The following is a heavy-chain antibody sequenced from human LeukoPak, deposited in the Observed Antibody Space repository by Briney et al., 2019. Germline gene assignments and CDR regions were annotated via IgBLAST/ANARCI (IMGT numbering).Heavy chain of an antibody. V-gene: IGHV1-8*01. CDR2: MNPNSGNT. J-gene: IGHJ6*02. CDR3: ARGSDDGTDV. CDR1: GYTFTSYD. Sequence: ASVKVSCKASGYTFTSYDINWVRQSTGQGLEWMGYMNPNSGNTGYGRKFQGRVTMTWNTSISTAYMELSSLRSEDTAVYYCARGSDDGTDVWGQGTTVTVSS.